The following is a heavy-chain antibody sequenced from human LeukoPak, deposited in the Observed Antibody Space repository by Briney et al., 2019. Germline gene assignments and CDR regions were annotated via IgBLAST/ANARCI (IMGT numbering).Heavy chain of an antibody. CDR3: ARGRPHGNDY. Sequence: PGGSLRLSCAASGFTLSSYWMNWVRQAPGKGLVWVSRIASDGSSTTYADSVKGRFSISRVNAKNTLYLQMNSLRVEDTAVYYCARGRPHGNDYWGQGTLVTVSS. V-gene: IGHV3-74*01. J-gene: IGHJ4*02. CDR1: GFTLSSYW. D-gene: IGHD4-23*01. CDR2: IASDGSST.